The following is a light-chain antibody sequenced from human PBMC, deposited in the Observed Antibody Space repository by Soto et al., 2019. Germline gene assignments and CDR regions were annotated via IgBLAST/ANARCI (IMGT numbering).Light chain of an antibody. CDR1: NSNIGSNT. V-gene: IGLV1-44*01. CDR3: AAWDDSLDGHVV. J-gene: IGLJ7*01. Sequence: QSVLTQPPSASGTPRQKVTISCSGSNSNIGSNTVSWFQQLPGRAPKLLLYNNIYRPPGVPDRFSGSKSGTSVSLAISGLQSEDEADYYCAAWDDSLDGHVVFGGGTQLTVL. CDR2: NNI.